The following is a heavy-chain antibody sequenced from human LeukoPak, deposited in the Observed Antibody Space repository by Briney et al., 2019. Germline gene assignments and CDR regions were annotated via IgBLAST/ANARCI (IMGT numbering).Heavy chain of an antibody. CDR1: GGSFSGYY. CDR3: ARVQTDYGDYVGY. V-gene: IGHV4-34*01. Sequence: SETLSLTCAVYGGSFSGYYWSWIRQPPGKGLEWIGEINHSGSTNYNPSLKSRVTISVDASKNQFSLKLSSVTAADTAVYYCARVQTDYGDYVGYWGQGTLVTVSS. CDR2: INHSGST. J-gene: IGHJ4*02. D-gene: IGHD4-17*01.